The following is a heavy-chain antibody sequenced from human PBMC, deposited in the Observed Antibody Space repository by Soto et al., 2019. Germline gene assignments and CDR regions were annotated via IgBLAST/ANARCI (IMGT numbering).Heavy chain of an antibody. D-gene: IGHD1-20*01. Sequence: QLQLQESGSGLVKPSQTLSLTCAFSGGSISSGGYSWSWIRQPPGRGLEWIGYIYHSGSTYYNPSLKSRVTISVDRSKNQFSLKLSSVTAADTAVYYCASNWNTGSLDYWGQGTLVTVSS. CDR3: ASNWNTGSLDY. V-gene: IGHV4-30-2*01. CDR1: GGSISSGGYS. J-gene: IGHJ4*02. CDR2: IYHSGST.